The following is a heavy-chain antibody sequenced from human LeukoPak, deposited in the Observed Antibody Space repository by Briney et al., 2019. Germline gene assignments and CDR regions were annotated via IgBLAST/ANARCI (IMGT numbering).Heavy chain of an antibody. Sequence: GGSLRLSCAASGFTFSSYSMNWVRQAPGKGLEWVSSISSSSSYIYYADSVKGRFTISRDNAKNSLYLQMNSLRAEDTAVSYCARAAAGKDYFDYWGQGTLVTVSS. CDR2: ISSSSSYI. D-gene: IGHD6-13*01. V-gene: IGHV3-21*01. J-gene: IGHJ4*02. CDR3: ARAAAGKDYFDY. CDR1: GFTFSSYS.